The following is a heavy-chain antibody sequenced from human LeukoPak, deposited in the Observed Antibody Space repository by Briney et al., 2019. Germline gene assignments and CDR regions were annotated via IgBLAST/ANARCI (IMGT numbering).Heavy chain of an antibody. V-gene: IGHV3-49*04. CDR2: IRRKAHGGTT. Sequence: GGSLRLSCTTSGFTSGDYAMSWVRQAPGKGLEWVSFIRRKAHGGTTEYAASVKGRFSSSRDDSKNIAYLQMNSLKPEDTAVYFCTRVTYYYDNSGYFHLDSWGQGSLVTVSS. CDR1: GFTSGDYA. CDR3: TRVTYYYDNSGYFHLDS. J-gene: IGHJ4*02. D-gene: IGHD3-22*01.